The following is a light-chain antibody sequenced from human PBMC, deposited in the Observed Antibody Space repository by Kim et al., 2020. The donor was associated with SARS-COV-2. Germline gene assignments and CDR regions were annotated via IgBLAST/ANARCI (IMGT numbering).Light chain of an antibody. CDR2: DGS. CDR3: KELSNSLFT. J-gene: IGKJ4*01. Sequence: GDRVTITCRASQDISSAVAWDQHKPGKAPKVLINDGSNFESGVPIRFSGSGSGTDFTLTNRSLQPEDFATHYCKELSNSLFTFGGGTKVDIK. V-gene: IGKV1D-13*01. CDR1: QDISSA.